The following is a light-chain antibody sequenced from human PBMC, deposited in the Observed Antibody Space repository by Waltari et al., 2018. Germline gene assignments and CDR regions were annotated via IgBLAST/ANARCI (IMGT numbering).Light chain of an antibody. V-gene: IGLV2-8*01. CDR3: SAFAGSNNFGV. CDR2: DVN. J-gene: IGLJ3*02. CDR1: SRDIGGSNF. Sequence: QSALTQPPSASGSPGQSVTISCTGTSRDIGGSNFVSWYQQRPGKAPRFLIYDVNKRPSVVSERFSGSKSGNTASLTVSGLQPDDEATYYCSAFAGSNNFGVFGGGTKLTVL.